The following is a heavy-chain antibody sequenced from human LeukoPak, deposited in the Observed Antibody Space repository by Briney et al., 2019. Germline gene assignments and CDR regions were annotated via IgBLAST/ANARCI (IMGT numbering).Heavy chain of an antibody. CDR3: ARDPHELNYYDSSGYYY. CDR1: GFTFVDYA. J-gene: IGHJ4*02. Sequence: SLRLSCAASGFTFVDYAMHWVRQAPGKGLEWVSGINWNSGSVGYADSVKGRFTISRDNAKNSLYLQMNSLRAEDTAVYYCARDPHELNYYDSSGYYYWGQGTLVTVSS. V-gene: IGHV3-9*01. CDR2: INWNSGSV. D-gene: IGHD3-22*01.